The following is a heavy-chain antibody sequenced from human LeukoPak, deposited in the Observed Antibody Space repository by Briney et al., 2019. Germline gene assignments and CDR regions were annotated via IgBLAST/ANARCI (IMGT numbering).Heavy chain of an antibody. D-gene: IGHD6-6*01. J-gene: IGHJ4*02. CDR1: GFTFSSYA. CDR2: ISYDGSNK. CDR3: AKAHRSSPKLFDY. Sequence: GGSLRLSCAASGFTFSSYAMHWVRQAPGKGLEWVAVISYDGSNKYYADSVKGRFTISRDNSKNTLYLQMNSLRAEDTAVYYCAKAHRSSPKLFDYWGQGTLVTVAS. V-gene: IGHV3-30-3*01.